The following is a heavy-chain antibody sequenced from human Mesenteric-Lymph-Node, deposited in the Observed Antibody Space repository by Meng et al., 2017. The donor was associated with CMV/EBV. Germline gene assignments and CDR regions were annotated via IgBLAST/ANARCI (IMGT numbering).Heavy chain of an antibody. CDR1: GITLSNYW. CDR2: INEDGSQK. J-gene: IGHJ4*02. Sequence: GESLKISCEASGITLSNYWMTWVRQAPGKGLEGVATINEDGSQKYYVDSVKGRFTISRDNVKNSLYLQMSTLRAEDTAVYYCASLEVAPDWGQGTLVTVSS. V-gene: IGHV3-7*01. CDR3: ASLEVAPD. D-gene: IGHD5-12*01.